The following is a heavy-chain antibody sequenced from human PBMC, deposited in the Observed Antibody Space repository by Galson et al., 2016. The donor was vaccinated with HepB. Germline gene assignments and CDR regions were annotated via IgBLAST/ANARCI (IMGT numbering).Heavy chain of an antibody. Sequence: LRLSCAASGFTFSSYAMRWVRQSPGKGLEWVSTITHSGEITYYTDSVKGRFTISRDNSKNTLHLQMNSLRADDTAVYYCAKATGRTGPSEYWGQGTLVTVSS. D-gene: IGHD3/OR15-3a*01. CDR1: GFTFSSYA. CDR2: ITHSGEIT. J-gene: IGHJ4*02. V-gene: IGHV3-23*01. CDR3: AKATGRTGPSEY.